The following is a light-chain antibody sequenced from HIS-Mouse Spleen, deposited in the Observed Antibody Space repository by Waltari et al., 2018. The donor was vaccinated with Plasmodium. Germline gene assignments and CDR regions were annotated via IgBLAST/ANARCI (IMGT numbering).Light chain of an antibody. CDR3: QQSYSTWT. V-gene: IGKV1-39*01. CDR2: AAS. Sequence: DIQMTQSPSSLSASVGDRVTITCRASQSISSYLNWYQQKPGKAPKLLIYAASSLQSGVPSRFSGSGSGTDFILTISSLQPEDFATYYCQQSYSTWTSGQGTKVEIK. J-gene: IGKJ1*01. CDR1: QSISSY.